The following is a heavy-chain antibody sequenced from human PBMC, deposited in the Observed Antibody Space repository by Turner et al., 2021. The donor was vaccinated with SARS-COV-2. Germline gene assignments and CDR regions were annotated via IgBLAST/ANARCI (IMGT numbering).Heavy chain of an antibody. CDR3: ARDQGAVTGAYDY. Sequence: EVQLVESGGGLVQPGGSLRLSCAASGFTFSSDWMSWVRQAPGKGLEWVANIKQDGSEKYYVDSVKGRFTISRDNAKNSLSLQMNSLRAEDTAVYYCARDQGAVTGAYDYWGQGTLVTVSS. V-gene: IGHV3-7*01. CDR1: GFTFSSDW. J-gene: IGHJ4*02. D-gene: IGHD6-19*01. CDR2: IKQDGSEK.